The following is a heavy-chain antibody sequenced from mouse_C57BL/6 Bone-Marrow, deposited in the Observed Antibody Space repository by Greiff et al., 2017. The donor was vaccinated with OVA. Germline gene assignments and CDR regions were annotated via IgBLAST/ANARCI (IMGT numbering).Heavy chain of an antibody. CDR3: SRSTVVARWYFDV. CDR2: IDPTDGGT. Sequence: QVQLQQPGAELVKPGASVKLSCKASGYTFTSYWMQWVKQRPGQGLEWIGEIDPTDGGTNYNQKFKGKATLTVDTSSSTAYMQLSSLTSEDSAVYYYSRSTVVARWYFDVWGTGTTVTVSS. D-gene: IGHD1-1*01. CDR1: GYTFTSYW. V-gene: IGHV1-50*01. J-gene: IGHJ1*03.